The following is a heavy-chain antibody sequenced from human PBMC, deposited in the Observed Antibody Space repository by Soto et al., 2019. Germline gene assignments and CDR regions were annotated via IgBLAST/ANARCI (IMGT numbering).Heavy chain of an antibody. V-gene: IGHV4-31*02. J-gene: IGHJ5*02. Sequence: SETLSLTCTVSVASISSGCYYWSWISQHPGEGLEWIGYIYYSGSTSYNPSLKSRVTISVDTSKNQFSLKLSSVTDADTAVYYCARESKYDTSGYPPWFAPWGQGTLVTVSS. CDR2: IYYSGST. CDR3: ARESKYDTSGYPPWFAP. CDR1: VASISSGCYY. D-gene: IGHD3-22*01.